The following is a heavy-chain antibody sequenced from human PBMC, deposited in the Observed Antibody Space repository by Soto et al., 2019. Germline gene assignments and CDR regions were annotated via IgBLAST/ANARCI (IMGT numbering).Heavy chain of an antibody. CDR2: IYHSGST. CDR3: ARGGAGMEFYGMDV. D-gene: IGHD3-10*01. CDR1: GGSISSGGYS. J-gene: IGHJ6*02. Sequence: QLQLQESGSGLVKPSQTLSLTCAVSGGSISSGGYSWSWIRQPPGKGLEWIGYIYHSGSTYYNPSLKSRVTISVDRSKNQFSLKLSSVTAADTAVYYCARGGAGMEFYGMDVWAQGTTVTVSS. V-gene: IGHV4-30-2*01.